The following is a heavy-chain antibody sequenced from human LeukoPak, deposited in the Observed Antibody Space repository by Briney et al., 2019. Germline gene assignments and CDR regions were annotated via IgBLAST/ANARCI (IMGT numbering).Heavy chain of an antibody. CDR3: ARYSNYVGVAY. V-gene: IGHV4-59*01. CDR1: GDSIQSYY. CDR2: IYYSGST. Sequence: SETLSLTCTVSGDSIQSYYWSWIRQPPGKGLEWIGYIYYSGSTNYNPSLKSRVTISVDTSKNQFSLKLSSVTAADTAVYYCARYSNYVGVAYWGQGTLVTVSS. D-gene: IGHD4-4*01. J-gene: IGHJ4*02.